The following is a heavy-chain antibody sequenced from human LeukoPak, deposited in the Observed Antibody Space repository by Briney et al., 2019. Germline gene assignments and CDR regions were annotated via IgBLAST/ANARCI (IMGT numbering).Heavy chain of an antibody. CDR3: ARESSGYYFDY. D-gene: IGHD6-25*01. V-gene: IGHV3-23*01. CDR1: GFTFTSDA. J-gene: IGHJ4*02. Sequence: GGSLRLSCVASGFTFTSDAMNWVRQAPGKGLEWVSSTVSRGTTQYADSVKGRFTVSRDTSKNTLYLQMNTLRAEDTAVYYCARESSGYYFDYWGQGTLVTVSS. CDR2: TVSRGTT.